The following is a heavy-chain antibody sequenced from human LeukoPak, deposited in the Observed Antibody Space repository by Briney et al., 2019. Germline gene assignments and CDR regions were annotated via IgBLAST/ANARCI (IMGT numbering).Heavy chain of an antibody. CDR2: INAGNGNT. D-gene: IGHD6-13*01. CDR1: GYTFTSYA. J-gene: IGHJ4*02. V-gene: IGHV1-3*01. CDR3: ARDQASSSWPHQIHDY. Sequence: GASVKVSCKASGYTFTSYAMHWVRQAPGQRLEWMGWINAGNGNTKYSQKFQGRVTITRDTSASTAYMELSSLRSEDTAVYYCARDQASSSWPHQIHDYWGQGTLVTVSS.